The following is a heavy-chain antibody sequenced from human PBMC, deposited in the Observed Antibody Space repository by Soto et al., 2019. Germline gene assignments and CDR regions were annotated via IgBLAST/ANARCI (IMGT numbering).Heavy chain of an antibody. J-gene: IGHJ5*02. CDR2: INAGNGDT. CDR3: ARTISSYVT. Sequence: QVQLVQSGAEVKKPGASVKVSCKASGITFSSYAMHWVRQAPGQRLEWMGWINAGNGDTRYSQIFQGRVTLTRDTSAGTVYLELISLRSEATAIYYCARTISSYVTWVQGTLVTVSS. CDR1: GITFSSYA. D-gene: IGHD5-12*01. V-gene: IGHV1-3*01.